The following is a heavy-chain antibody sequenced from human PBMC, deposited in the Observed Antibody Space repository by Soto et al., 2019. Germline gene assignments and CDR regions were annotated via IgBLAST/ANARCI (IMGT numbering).Heavy chain of an antibody. Sequence: SETLSLTCAVSSGSISSSNWWSWVRQPPGKGLEWIGEIYHSGSTNYNPSLKSRVTISVDKSKNQFSLKLSSVTAADTAVYYCARVLAAHEYYFDYWGQGTLVTVSS. CDR3: ARVLAAHEYYFDY. CDR2: IYHSGST. V-gene: IGHV4-4*02. D-gene: IGHD6-19*01. J-gene: IGHJ4*02. CDR1: SGSISSSNW.